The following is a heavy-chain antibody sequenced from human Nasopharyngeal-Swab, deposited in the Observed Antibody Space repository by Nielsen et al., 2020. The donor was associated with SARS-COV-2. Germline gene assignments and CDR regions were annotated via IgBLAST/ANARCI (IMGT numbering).Heavy chain of an antibody. CDR2: IYPGDSDT. V-gene: IGHV5-51*01. CDR3: ARQIINNWNDDLGWYYYGMDV. Sequence: GESLKISCKGSGYSFTSYWIGWVRQMPGKGLEWMVIIYPGDSDTRYSPSFQGQVTTSADKSISTAYLQWSSLKASDTAMYYCARQIINNWNDDLGWYYYGMDVWGQGTTVTVSS. D-gene: IGHD1-20*01. J-gene: IGHJ6*02. CDR1: GYSFTSYW.